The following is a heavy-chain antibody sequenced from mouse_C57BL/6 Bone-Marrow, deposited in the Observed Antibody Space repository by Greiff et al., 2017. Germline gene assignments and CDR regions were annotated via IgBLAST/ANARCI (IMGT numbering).Heavy chain of an antibody. Sequence: EVQLQQSGAELVRPGASVKLSCTASGFNIQDDYMHWVKQRPEQGLEWIGWIDPENGDTEYASKFQGKATITADTSSNTAYLQLSSLTSEDTAVYYCTTRGYGSSYVYWYFDVWGTGTTVTVSS. CDR2: IDPENGDT. CDR1: GFNIQDDY. D-gene: IGHD1-1*01. CDR3: TTRGYGSSYVYWYFDV. J-gene: IGHJ1*03. V-gene: IGHV14-4*01.